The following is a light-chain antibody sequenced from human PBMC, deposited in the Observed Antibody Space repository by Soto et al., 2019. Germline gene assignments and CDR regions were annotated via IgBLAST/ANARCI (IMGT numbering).Light chain of an antibody. V-gene: IGLV2-14*03. CDR3: SSYTSSSTLYV. Sequence: QSALTQPASVSGSPGQSITISCTGTSSDVGAYNFVSWHQQHPGKAPKLMICNVYDRPSGISYRFSGSKSGNTASLTISGLQAEDEADYYCSSYTSSSTLYVFGTGTKVTVL. J-gene: IGLJ1*01. CDR2: NVY. CDR1: SSDVGAYNF.